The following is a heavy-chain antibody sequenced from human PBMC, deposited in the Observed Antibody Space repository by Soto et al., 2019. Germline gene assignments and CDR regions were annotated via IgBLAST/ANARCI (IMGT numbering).Heavy chain of an antibody. J-gene: IGHJ4*02. CDR1: GFTFSSYA. CDR2: ISGSGAST. D-gene: IGHD4-17*01. V-gene: IGHV3-23*01. Sequence: GGSLRLSCAASGFTFSSYAMSWVRQAPGKGLEWVLGISGSGASTYYADSVKGRFTISRDNSKNTLYMQMNSLRAEDTAVYHCAKDPHNGEYIGAFDCWGQGTLVTVSS. CDR3: AKDPHNGEYIGAFDC.